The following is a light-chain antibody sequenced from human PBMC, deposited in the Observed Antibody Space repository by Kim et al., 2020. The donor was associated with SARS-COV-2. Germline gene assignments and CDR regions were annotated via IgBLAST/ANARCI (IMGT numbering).Light chain of an antibody. V-gene: IGLV8-61*01. CDR2: STN. CDR1: SGSVSTSYY. Sequence: QTVVTQEPSFSVSPGGTVTLTCGLSSGSVSTSYYPSWYQQTPGQALRTLIYSTNTRSSGVPDRFSGSILGNKAALTITGAQADDESDYYCVLYMGSAWVFGGGTKLTVL. J-gene: IGLJ3*02. CDR3: VLYMGSAWV.